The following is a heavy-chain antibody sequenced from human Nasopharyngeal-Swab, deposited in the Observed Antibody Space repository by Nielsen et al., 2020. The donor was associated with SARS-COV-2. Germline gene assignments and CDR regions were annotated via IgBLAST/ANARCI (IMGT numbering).Heavy chain of an antibody. D-gene: IGHD3-22*01. CDR3: AKDYYDSSGYHPDAFDI. CDR1: GFTFSSYS. CDR2: ISSSSSTI. V-gene: IGHV3-48*01. Sequence: GGSLRLSCAASGFTFSSYSMNWVRQAPGKGLEWVSYISSSSSTIYYADSVKGRFTISRGNSKNTLYLQMNSLRAEDTAVYYCAKDYYDSSGYHPDAFDIWGQGTMVTVSS. J-gene: IGHJ3*02.